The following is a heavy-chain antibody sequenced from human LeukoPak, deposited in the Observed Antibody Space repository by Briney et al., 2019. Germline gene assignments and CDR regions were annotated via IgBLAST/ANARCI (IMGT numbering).Heavy chain of an antibody. V-gene: IGHV3-48*01. CDR1: GFTFSSYS. D-gene: IGHD4-17*01. Sequence: GGSLRLSCAGSGFTFSSYSMNWVRHAPGKGLEWVSYIGHTGSITDYADSVKGRFTISRDNAKNSLYLQMNSLRAEDTAVYYCARWGPVTRHFDYWGQGTLVTVSS. CDR2: IGHTGSIT. CDR3: ARWGPVTRHFDY. J-gene: IGHJ4*02.